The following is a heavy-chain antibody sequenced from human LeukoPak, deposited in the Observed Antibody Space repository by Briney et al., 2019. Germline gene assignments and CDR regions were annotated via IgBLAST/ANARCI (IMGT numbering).Heavy chain of an antibody. V-gene: IGHV3-48*03. D-gene: IGHD5/OR15-5a*01. CDR3: ARIKSNY. J-gene: IGHJ4*02. CDR2: ISSRGTTK. CDR1: GFTFSNYE. Sequence: GGTLRLSCAASGFTFSNYEMNWVRQAPGKGLEWVSDISSRGTTKYYAGSVKGRFTISRDNAKNSLSLQMNSLRAEDTAVYYCARIKSNYWGQGTLVTVSS.